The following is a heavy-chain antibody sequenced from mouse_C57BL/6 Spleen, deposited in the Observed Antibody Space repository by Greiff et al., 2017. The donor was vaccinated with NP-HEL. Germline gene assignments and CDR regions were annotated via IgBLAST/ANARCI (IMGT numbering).Heavy chain of an antibody. CDR3: ARGATVVNYYAMDY. CDR1: GYAFSSSW. J-gene: IGHJ4*01. CDR2: IYPGDGDT. D-gene: IGHD1-1*01. Sequence: QVQLQQSGPELVKPGASVKISCKASGYAFSSSWMNWVKQRPGKGLEWIGRIYPGDGDTNYNQKFKGKATLTVDTSSSTAYMQLSSLTSEDSAVYYCARGATVVNYYAMDYWGQGTSVTVSS. V-gene: IGHV1-82*01.